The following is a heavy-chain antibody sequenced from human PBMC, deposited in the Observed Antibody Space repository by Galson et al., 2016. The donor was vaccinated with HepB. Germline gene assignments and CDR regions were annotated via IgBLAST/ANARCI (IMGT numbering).Heavy chain of an antibody. CDR2: IGGSGAAT. CDR3: ARDIPFSSLDL. Sequence: SLRLSCAASGFKFSDYTMNWVRQAPGKGLQWVSAIGGSGAATFYTDSVKGRFTISRDNSKNTLYLQMNSLRAEDTAVYYCARDIPFSSLDLWGQGTTVTVSS. J-gene: IGHJ6*01. D-gene: IGHD6-13*01. CDR1: GFKFSDYT. V-gene: IGHV3-23*01.